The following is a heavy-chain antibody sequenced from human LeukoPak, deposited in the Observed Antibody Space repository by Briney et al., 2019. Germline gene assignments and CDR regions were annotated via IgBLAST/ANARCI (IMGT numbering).Heavy chain of an antibody. CDR1: GYTFTSYG. CDR2: ISAYNGNT. J-gene: IGHJ5*02. V-gene: IGHV1-18*01. Sequence: GASLKVSCKASGYTFTSYGISWVRQAPGQGLEWMGWISAYNGNTTYAQKLKGRVTMTTDTPTSTAHMGLRSRRSEDTAVYYFARVPEGPWGEGTLVTVSS. CDR3: ARVPEGP.